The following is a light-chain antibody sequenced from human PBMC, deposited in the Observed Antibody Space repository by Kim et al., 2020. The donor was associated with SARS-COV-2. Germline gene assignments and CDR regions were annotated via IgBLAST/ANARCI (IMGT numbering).Light chain of an antibody. CDR1: QSVSSY. CDR2: DAS. CDR3: QHRGNWPPT. J-gene: IGKJ5*01. Sequence: LSPGESATLSGKASQSVSSYLAWYQQKPGQAPRLLIYDASSRAPGIPARFSGRGSVTDFTLTISSLEPEDFAIYYCQHRGNWPPTFGQGTRLEIK. V-gene: IGKV3-11*01.